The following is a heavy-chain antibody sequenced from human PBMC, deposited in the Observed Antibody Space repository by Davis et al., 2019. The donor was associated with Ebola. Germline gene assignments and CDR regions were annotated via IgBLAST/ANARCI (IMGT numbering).Heavy chain of an antibody. CDR2: INPNSCGT. J-gene: IGHJ4*02. D-gene: IGHD5-24*01. CDR1: GYTFTGYY. CDR3: AGHVDMATFTGFDF. V-gene: IGHV1-2*02. Sequence: AASVKVSCKASGYTFTGYYMHWVRQAPGQGLDWIGWINPNSCGTNYPQKFQGRVTMTRDTSISTTYMELSRLRSDDTAVYYCAGHVDMATFTGFDFWGQGTLVTVSS.